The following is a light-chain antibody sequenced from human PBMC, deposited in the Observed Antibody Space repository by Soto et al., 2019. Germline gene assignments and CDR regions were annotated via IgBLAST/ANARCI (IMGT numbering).Light chain of an antibody. CDR1: QTISSW. J-gene: IGKJ1*01. Sequence: DIQMTQSPSTLSGSVGDRVTITCRASQTISSWLAWYQQKPGKAPKLLIYKASTLKSGVPSRFSGSGSGTEFTLTISSLQPHDFATYYCQHYNSYSEAVGQGPKVDI. V-gene: IGKV1-5*03. CDR3: QHYNSYSEA. CDR2: KAS.